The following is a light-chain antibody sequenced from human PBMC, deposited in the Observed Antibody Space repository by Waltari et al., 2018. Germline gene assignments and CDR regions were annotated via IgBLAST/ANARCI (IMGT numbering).Light chain of an antibody. CDR1: RSNIGSNT. CDR3: AAWDDSLNGRV. CDR2: SNN. J-gene: IGLJ3*02. Sequence: QSVLTQPPSASGPPVQRVTISCSGSRSNIGSNTVNWYQQLPGTAPKLLIYSNNQRPSGVPDRFSGSKSGTSASLAISGLQSEDEADYYCAAWDDSLNGRVFGGGTKLTVL. V-gene: IGLV1-44*01.